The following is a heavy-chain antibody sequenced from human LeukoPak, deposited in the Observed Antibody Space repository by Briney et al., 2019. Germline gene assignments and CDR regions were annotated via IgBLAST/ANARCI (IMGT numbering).Heavy chain of an antibody. J-gene: IGHJ6*02. CDR1: GFTFSSYS. Sequence: GGSLRLSCAASGFTFSSYSMNWVRQAPGKGLEWVSSISSSSSYIYYADSMKGRFTISRDNAKNSLYLQMNSLRAEDTAVYYCARGGEDIVLMVYAPDYYYGMDVWGQGTTVTVSS. V-gene: IGHV3-21*01. CDR3: ARGGEDIVLMVYAPDYYYGMDV. CDR2: ISSSSSYI. D-gene: IGHD2-8*01.